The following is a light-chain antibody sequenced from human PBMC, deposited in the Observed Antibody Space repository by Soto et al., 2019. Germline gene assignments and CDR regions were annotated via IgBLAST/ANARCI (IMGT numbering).Light chain of an antibody. Sequence: DIQVTQSPPSLSASVGDRVTITCRASQYIGNYLNWYQHKPGEAPQLLIYSASSLQLGVASRFSGSGSGTDFPLTIASLQADDFASYYCQSNYILPWAFCQGTKVQLK. J-gene: IGKJ1*01. CDR2: SAS. CDR3: QSNYILPWA. V-gene: IGKV1-39*01. CDR1: QYIGNY.